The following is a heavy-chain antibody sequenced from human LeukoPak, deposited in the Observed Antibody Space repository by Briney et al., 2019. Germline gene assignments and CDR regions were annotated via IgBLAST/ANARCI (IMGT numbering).Heavy chain of an antibody. CDR2: ITGNGATT. CDR3: ANDRGWIQLNLG. D-gene: IGHD5-18*01. CDR1: GFSFSNYG. Sequence: GGSLRLPCAASGFSFSNYGMNWVRQAPGKGLEWVSGITGNGATTYYAGSVEGRFTISRDNSRNTVYLQMNSLRAEDTAVYYCANDRGWIQLNLGRGQGTLVTVSS. J-gene: IGHJ4*02. V-gene: IGHV3-23*01.